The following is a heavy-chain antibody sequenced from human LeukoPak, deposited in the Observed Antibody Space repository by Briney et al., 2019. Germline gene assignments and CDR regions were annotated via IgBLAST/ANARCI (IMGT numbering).Heavy chain of an antibody. Sequence: PGGSLRLSCAASGFTFSNYGMHWVRQAPGKGLEWVAVIWYDGSDKYYVDSVKGRFTISRDNPKNTLYLQMNSLRAEDTAVYYCAKDGPLRHSSGYRFDYWGQGTLVTVSS. J-gene: IGHJ4*02. CDR1: GFTFSNYG. D-gene: IGHD3-22*01. V-gene: IGHV3-33*06. CDR2: IWYDGSDK. CDR3: AKDGPLRHSSGYRFDY.